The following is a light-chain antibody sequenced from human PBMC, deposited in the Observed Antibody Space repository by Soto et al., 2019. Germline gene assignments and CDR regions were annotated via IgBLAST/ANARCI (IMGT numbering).Light chain of an antibody. CDR2: KAP. Sequence: IQMTQSPFSVSASVGDRVSVTFRASQGISSWLAWYQQKPGKSPTLLIYKAPNLQTGVPSRFSGSGSGTDFTLTISSLQPEDFATYYCQQTSSFPLTFGGGTKVDIK. J-gene: IGKJ4*01. CDR1: QGISSW. V-gene: IGKV1-12*01. CDR3: QQTSSFPLT.